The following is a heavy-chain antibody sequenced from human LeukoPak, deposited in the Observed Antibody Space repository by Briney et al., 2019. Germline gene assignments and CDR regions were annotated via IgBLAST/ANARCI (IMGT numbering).Heavy chain of an antibody. V-gene: IGHV1-18*01. Sequence: AAVKVSCKASGYTFTSYGINWVRQAPGQGLEWMGWISTYNGNTNYAQNLQGRVTMTTDTSTSTAYMELRSLRSDDTAVYYCARGRGSTSRYWGQGTLVTVSS. CDR1: GYTFTSYG. D-gene: IGHD5-12*01. CDR2: ISTYNGNT. CDR3: ARGRGSTSRY. J-gene: IGHJ4*02.